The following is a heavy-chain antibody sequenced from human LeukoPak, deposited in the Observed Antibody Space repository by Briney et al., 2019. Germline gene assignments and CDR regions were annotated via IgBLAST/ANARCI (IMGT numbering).Heavy chain of an antibody. J-gene: IGHJ4*02. CDR3: TRDLHSNFDY. CDR1: GYTFTGYY. V-gene: IGHV1-2*02. D-gene: IGHD2-21*01. CDR2: INPNSGDT. Sequence: ASVRVSCKASGYTFTGYYMHWVRQAPGQGLEWMGWINPNSGDTNYAQKFQGRVTMTGDTSISTAYMELSRLRSDDTAVYYCTRDLHSNFDYWGQGTLVTVSS.